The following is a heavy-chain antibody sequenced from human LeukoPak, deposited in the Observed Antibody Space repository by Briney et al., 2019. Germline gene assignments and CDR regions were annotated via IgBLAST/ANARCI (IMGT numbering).Heavy chain of an antibody. CDR1: GFSVRTNY. Sequence: PGGSLRLSCAASGFSVRTNYMSWVRQAPGKGLEWVSVIYDTGDTYYADSVKGRFTISRDNSNNTVYLQMNSLRADDTAVFYCAKVPLRTGLKYFDYWGQGTLVTVSS. J-gene: IGHJ4*02. CDR3: AKVPLRTGLKYFDY. D-gene: IGHD3/OR15-3a*01. CDR2: IYDTGDT. V-gene: IGHV3-53*01.